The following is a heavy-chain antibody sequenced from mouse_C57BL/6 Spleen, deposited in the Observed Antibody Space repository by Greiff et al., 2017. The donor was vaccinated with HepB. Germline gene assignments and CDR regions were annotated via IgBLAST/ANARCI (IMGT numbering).Heavy chain of an antibody. CDR1: GYAFSSSW. J-gene: IGHJ2*01. CDR3: AREDDSNYDYFDY. D-gene: IGHD2-5*01. CDR2: IYPGDGDT. Sequence: QVQLQQSGPELVKPGASVKISCKASGYAFSSSWMNWVKQRPGKGLEWIGRIYPGDGDTNYNGKFKGKATLTADKSSSTAYMQLSSLTSEDSAVYFCAREDDSNYDYFDYWGQGTTLTVSS. V-gene: IGHV1-82*01.